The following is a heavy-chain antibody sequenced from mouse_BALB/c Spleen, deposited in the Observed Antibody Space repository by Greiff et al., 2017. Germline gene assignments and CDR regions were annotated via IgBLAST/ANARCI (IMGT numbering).Heavy chain of an antibody. CDR2: ISSGGSYT. J-gene: IGHJ1*01. V-gene: IGHV5-9-3*01. CDR3: ARQGGNYWYFDV. CDR1: GFTFSSYA. Sequence: EVQEVESGGGLVKPGGSLKLSCAASGFTFSSYAMSWVRQTPEKRLEWVATISSGGSYTYYPDSVKGRFTISRDNAKNTLYLQMSSLRSEDTAMYYCARQGGNYWYFDVWGAGTTVTVSS. D-gene: IGHD2-1*01.